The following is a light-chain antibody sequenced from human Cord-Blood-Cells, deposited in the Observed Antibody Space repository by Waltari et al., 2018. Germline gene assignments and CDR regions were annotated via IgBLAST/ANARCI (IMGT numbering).Light chain of an antibody. CDR2: AAS. Sequence: DTQMTQSPSSLSAAVGDRATITCRASQSISSYLNWYQQKPGKAPKLLIYAASSLQSGVPSRFSGSGSGTDFTLTISSLQPEDFATYYCQQSYSTPRTFGQGTKVEIK. CDR3: QQSYSTPRT. V-gene: IGKV1-39*01. CDR1: QSISSY. J-gene: IGKJ1*01.